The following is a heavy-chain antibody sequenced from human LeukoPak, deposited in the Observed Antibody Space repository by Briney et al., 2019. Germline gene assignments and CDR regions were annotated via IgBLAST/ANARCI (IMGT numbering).Heavy chain of an antibody. CDR2: ISSSGSTI. J-gene: IGHJ4*02. CDR1: GFTFSDYY. CDR3: ARGAGILEWLFLYFDY. Sequence: PGGSLRLFCAASGFTFSDYYMSWIRQAPGKGLEWVSYISSSGSTIYYADSVKGRFTISRDNAKNSLYLQMNSLRAEDTAVYYCARGAGILEWLFLYFDYWGQGTLVTVSS. D-gene: IGHD3-3*01. V-gene: IGHV3-11*04.